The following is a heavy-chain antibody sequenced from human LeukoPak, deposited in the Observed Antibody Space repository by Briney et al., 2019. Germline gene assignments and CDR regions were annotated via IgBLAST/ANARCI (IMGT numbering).Heavy chain of an antibody. CDR2: INTNGGGT. J-gene: IGHJ4*02. CDR3: VRDRIQLWLTNFDY. Sequence: PGGSLRLSCSASGFTFSSYAMHWVRQAPGKGLEYVSGINTNGGGTYYADSVKGRFTISRDNSKNTLYLQMSSLRAEDTAVYYSVRDRIQLWLTNFDYWGQGTLVTVSS. D-gene: IGHD5-18*01. CDR1: GFTFSSYA. V-gene: IGHV3-64D*09.